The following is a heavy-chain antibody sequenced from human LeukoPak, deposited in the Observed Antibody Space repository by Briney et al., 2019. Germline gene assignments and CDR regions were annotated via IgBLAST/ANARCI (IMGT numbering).Heavy chain of an antibody. J-gene: IGHJ4*02. Sequence: GGSLRLSCAADGFTFRKHWMSWVRQAPGKGLEWVSAISGSGGSTYYADSVKGRFTISRDNSKNTLYLQMNSLRAEDTAVYYCAKDRGVRGVSNPPTSNYWGQGTLVTVSS. V-gene: IGHV3-23*01. D-gene: IGHD3-10*01. CDR1: GFTFRKHW. CDR2: ISGSGGST. CDR3: AKDRGVRGVSNPPTSNY.